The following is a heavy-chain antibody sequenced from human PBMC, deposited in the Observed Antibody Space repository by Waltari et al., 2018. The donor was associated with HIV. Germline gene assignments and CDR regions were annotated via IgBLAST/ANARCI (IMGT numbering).Heavy chain of an antibody. V-gene: IGHV4-59*08. J-gene: IGHJ6*02. CDR2: IYYSGST. Sequence: QVQLQESGPGLVKPSETLSLTCTVSGGSISSYYWSWIRQPPGKGLEWIGYIYYSGSTNYNPSLKSRVTISVDTSKTQFSLKLSSVTAADTAVYYCARSGSGSYLYYGMDVWGQGTTVTVSS. CDR3: ARSGSGSYLYYGMDV. CDR1: GGSISSYY. D-gene: IGHD3-10*01.